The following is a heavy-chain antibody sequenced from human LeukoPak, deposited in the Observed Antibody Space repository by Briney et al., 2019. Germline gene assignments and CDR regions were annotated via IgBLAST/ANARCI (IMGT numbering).Heavy chain of an antibody. CDR1: GGSISSSSYY. D-gene: IGHD2-8*01. CDR2: IYYSGST. J-gene: IGHJ3*02. CDR3: ARAYAFGFDI. V-gene: IGHV4-39*07. Sequence: SETLSLTCTVSGGSISSSSYYWGWIRQPPGKGLEWLGSIYYSGSTIYTPSLKSRVTISVDKSKNQYSLKLSSVTAADTAMYFCARAYAFGFDIWGQGRMVAVSS.